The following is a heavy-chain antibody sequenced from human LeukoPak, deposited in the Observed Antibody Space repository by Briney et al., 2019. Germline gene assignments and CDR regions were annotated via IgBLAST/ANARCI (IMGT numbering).Heavy chain of an antibody. D-gene: IGHD6-19*01. CDR1: GFTFSSYG. V-gene: IGHV3-30*02. CDR3: AKDGPVAGTNPVFDY. Sequence: GGSLRLSCAASGFTFSSYGMHWVRQAPGKGLEWVGFIRYDGSNKYYADSVKGRFTISRDNSKNTLYLQMNSLRAEDTAVYYCAKDGPVAGTNPVFDYWGQGTLVTVSS. J-gene: IGHJ4*02. CDR2: IRYDGSNK.